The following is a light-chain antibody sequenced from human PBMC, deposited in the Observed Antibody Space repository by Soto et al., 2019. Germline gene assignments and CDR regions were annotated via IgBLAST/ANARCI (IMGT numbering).Light chain of an antibody. CDR3: QKYNSAPQT. CDR2: AAS. V-gene: IGKV1-27*01. Sequence: DIQMTQSPSSLSASVGDRVTITCRASQGIIDYLAWYQQKPGKAPTLLIYAASTVASGVPSRFSGSGSGTDFTLNISSLQPEDVATYYCQKYNSAPQTFGPGTKVEIK. J-gene: IGKJ1*01. CDR1: QGIIDY.